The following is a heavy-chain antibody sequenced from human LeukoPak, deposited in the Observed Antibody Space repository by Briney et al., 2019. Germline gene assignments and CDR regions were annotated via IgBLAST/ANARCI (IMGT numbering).Heavy chain of an antibody. J-gene: IGHJ3*02. V-gene: IGHV4-34*01. CDR1: GGSFSGYY. CDR2: INHSGST. CDR3: ARHAQHYYDSSGYLDI. Sequence: SETLSLTCGVYGGSFSGYYWSWIRQPPGKGREWVGEINHSGSTDYNPSRKSRVTISVDTSTNQISLKLSSVTAADTAVYYCARHAQHYYDSSGYLDIWGQGTMVTVSS. D-gene: IGHD3-22*01.